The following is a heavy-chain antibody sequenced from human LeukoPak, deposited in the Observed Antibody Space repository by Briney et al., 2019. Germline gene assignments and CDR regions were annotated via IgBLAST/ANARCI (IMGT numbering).Heavy chain of an antibody. Sequence: GGSLRLSCAASGFTFSTYSMNWVRQAPGKGLEWVSYISTSSGTMYYADSVKGRFTISRDNAQNSLYLQMNSLTAEDTAVYYCAREVAAADDFDYWGQGTLVTVSS. CDR3: AREVAAADDFDY. V-gene: IGHV3-48*04. D-gene: IGHD2-15*01. CDR2: ISTSSGTM. CDR1: GFTFSTYS. J-gene: IGHJ4*02.